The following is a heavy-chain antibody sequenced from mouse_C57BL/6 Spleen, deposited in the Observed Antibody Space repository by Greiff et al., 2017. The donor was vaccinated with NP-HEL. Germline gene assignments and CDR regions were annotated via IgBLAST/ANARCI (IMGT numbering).Heavy chain of an antibody. Sequence: VQLKESGGGLVKPGGSLKLSCAASGFTFSDYGMHWVRQAPEKGLEWVAYISSGSSTIYYADKVKGRLPISRDNAKNTLFLQMTSLRSEDTAMYYCARPNLPAWFAYWGQGTLVTVSA. V-gene: IGHV5-17*01. CDR2: ISSGSSTI. CDR3: ARPNLPAWFAY. J-gene: IGHJ3*01. CDR1: GFTFSDYG.